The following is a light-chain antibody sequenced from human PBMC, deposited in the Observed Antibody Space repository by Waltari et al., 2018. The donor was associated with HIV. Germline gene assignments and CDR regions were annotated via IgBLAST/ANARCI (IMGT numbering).Light chain of an antibody. J-gene: IGKJ4*01. CDR2: GAS. CDR3: QQYKNWPLT. V-gene: IGKV3-15*01. CDR1: QSVSSN. Sequence: EIVMTQSPATLSVSPGERATLSCRASQSVSSNLAWYQQKPGQAPRLLIYGASTRATGIPGRFSGSESGTEFTLTISSLQSEDFAVYYCQQYKNWPLTFGGGTKVEIK.